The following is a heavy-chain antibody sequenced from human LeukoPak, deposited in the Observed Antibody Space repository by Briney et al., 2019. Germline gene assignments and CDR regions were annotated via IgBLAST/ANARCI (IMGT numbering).Heavy chain of an antibody. CDR2: IWPADSAT. V-gene: IGHV5-51*01. D-gene: IGHD6-19*01. CDR1: GYTFSTYW. CDR3: ARHLTYSSGGHYFDY. J-gene: IGHJ4*02. Sequence: GESLKISCKASGYTFSTYWIGWGRQMPGRGLEWMGIIWPADSATRYSPSCQGQVTISVDKYIGTAYLQWSSLKASDTAIYYCARHLTYSSGGHYFDYWGQGTVVTVSS.